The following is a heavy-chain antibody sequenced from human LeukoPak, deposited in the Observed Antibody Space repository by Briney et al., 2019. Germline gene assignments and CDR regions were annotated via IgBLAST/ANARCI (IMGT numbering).Heavy chain of an antibody. J-gene: IGHJ4*02. D-gene: IGHD2-15*01. CDR1: GGSISSGSYY. CDR3: ARGVVAAPQTFDY. Sequence: SQTLSLTCTVSGGSISSGSYYWSWLRQPAGTGLEWIGRIYHTGSTNYNPSLKSRVTISVDTSKNQFSLKLSSVTAADTAVYYCARGVVAAPQTFDYWGQGTLVAVSS. CDR2: IYHTGST. V-gene: IGHV4-61*02.